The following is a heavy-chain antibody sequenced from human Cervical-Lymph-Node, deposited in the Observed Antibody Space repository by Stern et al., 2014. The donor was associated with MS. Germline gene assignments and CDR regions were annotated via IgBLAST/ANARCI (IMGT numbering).Heavy chain of an antibody. Sequence: MQLVQSGAEVKKPGASVRVSCKASGYNFTTYYMHWVRQAPGQGLEWMGIINPRGGSTSYAQKFQGRVTMTRDTSTSTVYMDLSSLRSEDTAVYYCAIIEGWNGMDVWGQGTTVTASS. V-gene: IGHV1-46*01. CDR1: GYNFTTYY. J-gene: IGHJ6*02. D-gene: IGHD1-26*01. CDR3: AIIEGWNGMDV. CDR2: INPRGGST.